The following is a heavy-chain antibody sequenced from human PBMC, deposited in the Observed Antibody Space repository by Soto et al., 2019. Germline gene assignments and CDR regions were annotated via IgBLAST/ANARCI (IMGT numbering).Heavy chain of an antibody. CDR2: IYYSGST. CDR1: GGSISSGGYY. CDR3: ARDRRDQVGYYYYYMDV. V-gene: IGHV4-31*03. Sequence: QVQLQESGPGLVKPSQTLSLTCTVSGGSISSGGYYWSWIRQHPGKGLEWIGYIYYSGSTYYNPSLKSRVTISVDTSKNKFSLKLSSVTAADTAVYYCARDRRDQVGYYYYYMDVWGKGTTVTVSS. J-gene: IGHJ6*03.